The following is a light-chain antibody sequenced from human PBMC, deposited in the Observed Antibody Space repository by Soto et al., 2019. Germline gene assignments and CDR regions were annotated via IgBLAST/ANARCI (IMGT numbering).Light chain of an antibody. CDR2: DAS. Sequence: EIVLTQSPATLSLSPWEGATLSCRASQRVSSYLAWYQKKPGQAPRLLIYDASNRATGIPARFSGRGSGTDFTLTISSLEPEDSAVYYCQQRSNWPLTFGGGTKVEIK. CDR1: QRVSSY. CDR3: QQRSNWPLT. J-gene: IGKJ4*01. V-gene: IGKV3-11*01.